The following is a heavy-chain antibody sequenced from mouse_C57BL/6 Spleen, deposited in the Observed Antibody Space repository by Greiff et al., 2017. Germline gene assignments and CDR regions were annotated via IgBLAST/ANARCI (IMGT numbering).Heavy chain of an antibody. Sequence: EVQLQQSGPELVKPGASVKISCKASGYSFTGYYMNWVKQSPEKSLEWIGEINPSTGGTTYNQKFKAKATLTVDKSSSTAYMQLKSLTSEDSAVYYCARGIYGSSYFDYWGQGTTLTVSS. V-gene: IGHV1-42*01. CDR1: GYSFTGYY. CDR2: INPSTGGT. CDR3: ARGIYGSSYFDY. D-gene: IGHD1-1*01. J-gene: IGHJ2*01.